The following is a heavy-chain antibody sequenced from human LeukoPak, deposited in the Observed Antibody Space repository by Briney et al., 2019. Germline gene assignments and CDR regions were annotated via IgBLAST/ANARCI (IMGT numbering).Heavy chain of an antibody. V-gene: IGHV3-48*04. D-gene: IGHD3-16*01. Sequence: GGSLRLSCVVSGFTFSSHWMSWVRQAPGKGLEWVSFVSISSGTIYYADSVKGRFSISRDNAKSSLDLQMNSLRAEDTAVYYCARAMSTFGGVRNYFDSWGQGTLVTVSS. J-gene: IGHJ4*02. CDR1: GFTFSSHW. CDR3: ARAMSTFGGVRNYFDS. CDR2: VSISSGTI.